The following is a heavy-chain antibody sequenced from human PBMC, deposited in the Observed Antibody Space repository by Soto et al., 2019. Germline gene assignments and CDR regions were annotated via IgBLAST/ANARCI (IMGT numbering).Heavy chain of an antibody. Sequence: EIQLLESGGGLVQPGGSLRLSCAASGFTFSNDAMTCVRQAPGKGLEWVAGISGSGDTYYADSVKGRFTISRDNSKNTVYLQMNSLSAEDTAIYFCAKDRGSGVASATHDSWGQGTLVTVSS. D-gene: IGHD3-10*01. CDR1: GFTFSNDA. V-gene: IGHV3-23*01. CDR3: AKDRGSGVASATHDS. CDR2: ISGSGDT. J-gene: IGHJ4*02.